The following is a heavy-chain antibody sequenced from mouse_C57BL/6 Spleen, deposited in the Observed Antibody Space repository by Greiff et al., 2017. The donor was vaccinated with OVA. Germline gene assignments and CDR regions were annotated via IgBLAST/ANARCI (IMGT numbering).Heavy chain of an antibody. CDR1: GYAFTNYL. CDR3: ARADYSNSWCAY. D-gene: IGHD2-5*01. J-gene: IGHJ3*01. Sequence: LQQSGAELVRPGTSVKVSCKASGYAFTNYLIEWVKQRPGQGLEWIGVINPGSGGTNYNEKFKGKATLTADKSSSTAYMQLSSLTSEDSAVYFCARADYSNSWCAYWGQGTLVTVSA. V-gene: IGHV1-54*01. CDR2: INPGSGGT.